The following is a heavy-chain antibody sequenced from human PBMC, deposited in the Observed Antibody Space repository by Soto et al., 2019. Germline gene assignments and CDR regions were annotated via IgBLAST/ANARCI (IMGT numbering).Heavy chain of an antibody. CDR3: ANDKMGATEFDY. CDR1: GFTFSSYG. D-gene: IGHD1-26*01. V-gene: IGHV3-30*18. Sequence: QVQLVESGGGVVQPGRSLRLSCAASGFTFSSYGMHWVRQAPGKGLEWVAVISYDGSNKYYADSVKGRFTISRDNSKNTLYLQMNSLRAEDTAVYYCANDKMGATEFDYWGQGTLVTVSS. J-gene: IGHJ4*02. CDR2: ISYDGSNK.